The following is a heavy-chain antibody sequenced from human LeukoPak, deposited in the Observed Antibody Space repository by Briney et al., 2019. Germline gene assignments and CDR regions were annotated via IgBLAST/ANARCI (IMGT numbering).Heavy chain of an antibody. CDR3: ARGIYGSGSYYNG. CDR2: IYYSGST. J-gene: IGHJ4*02. Sequence: SETLSLTCTVSGGSISSGDYYWSWIRQPPGKGVEWIGYIYYSGSTYYNPSLKSRVTISVDTSKNQFSLKLSSVTAADTAVYYCARGIYGSGSYYNGWGQGTLVTVSS. CDR1: GGSISSGDYY. D-gene: IGHD3-10*01. V-gene: IGHV4-30-4*01.